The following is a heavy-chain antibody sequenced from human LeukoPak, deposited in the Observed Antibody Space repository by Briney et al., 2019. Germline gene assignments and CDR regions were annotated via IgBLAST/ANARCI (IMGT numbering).Heavy chain of an antibody. Sequence: ASVKVSCKASGYTFTSYDINWVRQATGQGLEWMGWMNPNSGNTGYAQKFQGRVTMTRNTSISTAYMELSSLRSEDTAVYYCARGELRWSGYSTPHYYMDVWGKGTTVTVSS. V-gene: IGHV1-8*01. CDR2: MNPNSGNT. CDR1: GYTFTSYD. D-gene: IGHD3-3*01. CDR3: ARGELRWSGYSTPHYYMDV. J-gene: IGHJ6*03.